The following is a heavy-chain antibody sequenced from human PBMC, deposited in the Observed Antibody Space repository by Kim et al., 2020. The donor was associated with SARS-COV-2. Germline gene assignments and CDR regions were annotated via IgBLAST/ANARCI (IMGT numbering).Heavy chain of an antibody. CDR3: TGLGGTYRYLDY. D-gene: IGHD3-16*02. V-gene: IGHV4-39*01. Sequence: CTPALKSRVTISIDTSKNQFALSLNSVTAADTAVYYCTGLGGTYRYLDYWGQGTLVIVSS. J-gene: IGHJ4*02.